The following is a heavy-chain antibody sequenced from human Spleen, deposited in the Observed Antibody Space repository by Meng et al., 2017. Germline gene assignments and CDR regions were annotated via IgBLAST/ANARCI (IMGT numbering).Heavy chain of an antibody. Sequence: GGSLRLSCKGSGYSFNSYWLGWVRQMPGKGLEWMGIIYPGDSDTRYSPSFQGHVIISVDKSISTAYLQWSSLKASDTAMYYCARQIAVEGSDAFDIWGQGTMVTVSS. V-gene: IGHV5-51*01. CDR1: GYSFNSYW. CDR3: ARQIAVEGSDAFDI. CDR2: IYPGDSDT. D-gene: IGHD6-19*01. J-gene: IGHJ3*02.